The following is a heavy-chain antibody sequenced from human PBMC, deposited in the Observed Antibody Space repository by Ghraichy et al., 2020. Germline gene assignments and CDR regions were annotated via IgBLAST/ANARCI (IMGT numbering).Heavy chain of an antibody. CDR1: GGSFSGYY. Sequence: SETLSLTCAVYGGSFSGYYWSWIRQPPGKGLEWIGEINHSGSTNYNPSLKSRVTISVDTSKNQFSLKLSSVTAADTAVYYCARLDRAIHWGQGTLVTVSS. J-gene: IGHJ4*02. V-gene: IGHV4-34*01. D-gene: IGHD3-10*01. CDR2: INHSGST. CDR3: ARLDRAIH.